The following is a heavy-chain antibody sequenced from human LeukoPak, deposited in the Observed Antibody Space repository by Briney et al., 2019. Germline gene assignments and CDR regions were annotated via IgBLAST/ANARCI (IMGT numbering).Heavy chain of an antibody. D-gene: IGHD5-24*01. V-gene: IGHV3-23*01. J-gene: IGHJ4*02. Sequence: GGSLRLSCAASGFTFTNYAMGWVRQAPGKGLEWVSGVSGSGDSTKYADSAKGRFTISRDNSKNTLYLQMSSLRAEETAVYYCAKSRWVTNSGGGFDYWGQGTLVTVSS. CDR1: GFTFTNYA. CDR3: AKSRWVTNSGGGFDY. CDR2: VSGSGDST.